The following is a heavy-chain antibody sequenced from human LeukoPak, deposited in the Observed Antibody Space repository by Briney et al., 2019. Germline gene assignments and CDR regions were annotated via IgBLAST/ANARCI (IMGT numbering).Heavy chain of an antibody. V-gene: IGHV4-59*11. CDR2: ISYIGST. D-gene: IGHD4-17*01. CDR1: DDSFSSHY. CDR3: ARDLVTVTKGFDI. J-gene: IGHJ3*02. Sequence: SSETLSLTCAVSDDSFSSHYWTWIRQPPGKGLEWIGYISYIGSTNYNPSLKSRVTISIDTSKNQFSLKLSSVTAADTAVYYCARDLVTVTKGFDIWGQGTMVSVSS.